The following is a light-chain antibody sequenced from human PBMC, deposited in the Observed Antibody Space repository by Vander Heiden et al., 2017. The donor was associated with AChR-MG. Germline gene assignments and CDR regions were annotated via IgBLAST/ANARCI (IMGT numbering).Light chain of an antibody. Sequence: QSALTQPASVSGSPGQSTTISCTGSSSDIGAYNFVSWYQQHPGKAPKLLIYGISDRASGVSGRFSGSKSGYTASLTISGLLPEDEADYYCSSYGSDTILYVFGTGTKVTVV. CDR3: SSYGSDTILYV. J-gene: IGLJ1*01. CDR1: SSDIGAYNF. CDR2: GIS. V-gene: IGLV2-14*01.